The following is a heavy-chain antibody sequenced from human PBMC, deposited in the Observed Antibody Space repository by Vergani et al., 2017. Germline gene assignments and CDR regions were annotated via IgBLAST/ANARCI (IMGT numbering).Heavy chain of an antibody. CDR2: ISYDGSNK. Sequence: QVQLVESGGGVVQPGRSLRLSCAASGFTFSSYAMHWVRQAPGKGLEWVAVISYDGSNKSYADSVKGRFTISRDNSKNTLYLQMNSLRAEDTAVYYCARGATTYYMDVWGKGTTVTVSS. D-gene: IGHD1-26*01. J-gene: IGHJ6*03. CDR1: GFTFSSYA. CDR3: ARGATTYYMDV. V-gene: IGHV3-30-3*01.